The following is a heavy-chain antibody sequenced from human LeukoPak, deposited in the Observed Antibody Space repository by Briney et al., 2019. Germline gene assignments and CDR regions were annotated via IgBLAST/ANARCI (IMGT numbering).Heavy chain of an antibody. D-gene: IGHD3-16*01. CDR2: ISGSGGST. CDR1: GFTFSSYA. CDR3: AKAGSRGIMGYSFDY. Sequence: PGGSLRLSCAASGFTFSSYAMSWVRQAPGKGLEWVSAISGSGGSTYYADSVKGRFTISRDNSKNTLYLQMNSLRVEDTAVYYCAKAGSRGIMGYSFDYWGQGTLVIVSS. V-gene: IGHV3-23*01. J-gene: IGHJ4*02.